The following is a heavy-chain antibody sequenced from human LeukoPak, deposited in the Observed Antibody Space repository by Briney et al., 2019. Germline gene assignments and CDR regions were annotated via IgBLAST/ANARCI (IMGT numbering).Heavy chain of an antibody. CDR2: MNPNSGNT. CDR1: GYTFTSYD. D-gene: IGHD5-18*01. V-gene: IGHV1-8*01. CDR3: ASRGYSYGHLYYYYYMDV. Sequence: ASVKVSCKASGYTFTSYDINWVRQATGQGLEWMGWMNPNSGNTGYAQKFQGRVTMTRNTSISTAYMELSSLRFEDTAVYYCASRGYSYGHLYYYYYMDVWGKGTTVTVSS. J-gene: IGHJ6*03.